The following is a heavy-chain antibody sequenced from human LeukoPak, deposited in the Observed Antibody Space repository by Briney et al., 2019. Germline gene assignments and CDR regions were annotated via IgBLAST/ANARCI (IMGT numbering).Heavy chain of an antibody. D-gene: IGHD3-10*01. CDR1: GHTFTRYY. J-gene: IGHJ4*02. Sequence: GASVKVSCKASGHTFTRYYIHWVRQAPGQGLEWMGIINPSGGSTSYAQKFQGRVTITADESTSTAYMELSSLRSEDTAVYYCAHSITMVRGVIDYWGQGTLVTVSS. CDR2: INPSGGST. CDR3: AHSITMVRGVIDY. V-gene: IGHV1-46*01.